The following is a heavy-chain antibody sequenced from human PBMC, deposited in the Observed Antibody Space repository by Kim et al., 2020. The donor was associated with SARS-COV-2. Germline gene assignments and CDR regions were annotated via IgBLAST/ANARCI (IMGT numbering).Heavy chain of an antibody. CDR3: VRGNYNESLSRSDLYNGMDV. D-gene: IGHD3-22*01. Sequence: GGSLRLSCAASGFSFNDSAMNWVRQAPGKGLEWLAFISYDGSNKDYADSVKGRFTISRDNPKRTLYLQMNSLRVEDTGVYYCVRGNYNESLSRSDLYNGMDVWGQGTTVTVSS. V-gene: IGHV3-30-3*01. CDR1: GFSFNDSA. CDR2: ISYDGSNK. J-gene: IGHJ6*02.